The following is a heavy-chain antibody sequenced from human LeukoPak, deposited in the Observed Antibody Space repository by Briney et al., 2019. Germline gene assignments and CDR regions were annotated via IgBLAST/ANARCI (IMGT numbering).Heavy chain of an antibody. Sequence: GGSLRLSCAASGFTFNNYWMNWVRQAPGKGLEWVANIKQDGSEKYYVDSVKGRFTISRDNAKNSLYLQMNSLRAEDTAVYYCARGVPAVKYYYYHYMDVWGKGTSVTVSS. V-gene: IGHV3-7*01. J-gene: IGHJ6*03. CDR2: IKQDGSEK. CDR1: GFTFNNYW. CDR3: ARGVPAVKYYYYHYMDV. D-gene: IGHD2-2*01.